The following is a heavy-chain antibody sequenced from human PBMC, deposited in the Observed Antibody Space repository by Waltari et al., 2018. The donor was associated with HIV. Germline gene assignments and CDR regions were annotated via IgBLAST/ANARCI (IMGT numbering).Heavy chain of an antibody. D-gene: IGHD4-17*01. CDR3: ARDWGYGDYVGY. J-gene: IGHJ4*02. V-gene: IGHV3-7*01. CDR1: GFTFSSYW. CDR2: IKQDGSEK. Sequence: EVQLVEYGGGLVQPGGSLRLSCAAYGFTFSSYWLRWVRQAPGKGLEWVANIKQDGSEKYYVDSVKGRFTISRDNAKNSLYLQMNSLRAEDTAVYYCARDWGYGDYVGYWGQGTLVTVSS.